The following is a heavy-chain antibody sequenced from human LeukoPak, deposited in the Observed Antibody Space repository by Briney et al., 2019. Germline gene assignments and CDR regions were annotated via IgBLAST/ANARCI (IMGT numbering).Heavy chain of an antibody. J-gene: IGHJ6*02. CDR1: GYTFTSYY. D-gene: IGHD1-14*01. CDR3: ARDPYLPYREDYYYHGMDV. CDR2: INPSGGST. Sequence: ASVKVSCKASGYTFTSYYMHWVRQAPGQGLEWMGIINPSGGSTSYAQKFQGRVTMTRDTSTSTVYMELSSLRSEDTAVYYCARDPYLPYREDYYYHGMDVWGQGTTVTVSS. V-gene: IGHV1-46*01.